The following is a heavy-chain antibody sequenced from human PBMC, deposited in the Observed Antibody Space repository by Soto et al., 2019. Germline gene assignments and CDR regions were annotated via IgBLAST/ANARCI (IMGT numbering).Heavy chain of an antibody. CDR1: GFTFSSYA. V-gene: IGHV3-23*01. Sequence: AGGSLRLSCAASGFTFSSYAMSWVRQAPGKGLEWVSAISGSGGSTYYADSVKGRFTISRDNSKNTLYLQMNSLRAEDTAVYYCAKIISSSWYQFDYWGQGTLVTVSS. CDR2: ISGSGGST. D-gene: IGHD6-13*01. CDR3: AKIISSSWYQFDY. J-gene: IGHJ4*02.